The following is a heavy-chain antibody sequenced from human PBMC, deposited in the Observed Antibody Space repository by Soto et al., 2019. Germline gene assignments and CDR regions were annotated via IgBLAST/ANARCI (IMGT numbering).Heavy chain of an antibody. CDR2: MNPNSGNT. CDR1: GYTFTSYD. J-gene: IGHJ6*02. V-gene: IGHV1-8*01. CDR3: ARWPDGYYYYGMDV. Sequence: QVQLVQSGAEVKKTGASVKVSCKASGYTFTSYDINWVRQATGQGLEWMGWMNPNSGNTGYAQKFHGRVTMTRNTSISTAYMELSSLRSEDTAVYYCARWPDGYYYYGMDVWGQGTTVTVSS.